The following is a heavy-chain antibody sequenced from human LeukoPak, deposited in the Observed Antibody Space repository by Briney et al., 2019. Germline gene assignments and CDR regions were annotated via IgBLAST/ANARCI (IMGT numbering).Heavy chain of an antibody. V-gene: IGHV4-31*03. D-gene: IGHD2-2*01. J-gene: IGHJ3*01. CDR1: GVSISDGRYY. CDR3: ATPYCSGISCLDVFNV. CDR2: EYYSGSA. Sequence: SETLSLTCNVSGVSISDGRYYWAWIRQRPGKGLEWLGYEYYSGSAKYNPSLKGRLTISIDTSENQFSLHLTSVTAADTAIYYCATPYCSGISCLDVFNVWGQGTLVSVSS.